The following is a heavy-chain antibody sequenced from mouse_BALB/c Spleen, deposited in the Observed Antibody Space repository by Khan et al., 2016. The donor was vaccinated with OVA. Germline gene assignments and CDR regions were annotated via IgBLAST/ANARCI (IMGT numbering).Heavy chain of an antibody. CDR3: ARTYGSDFDC. V-gene: IGHV1-20*02. J-gene: IGHJ2*01. CDR2: INPHIGET. D-gene: IGHD1-1*01. CDR1: GYSFTGYF. Sequence: VQLQQSGPELVKPGASVRISCKASGYSFTGYFMNWVMQSHGKSLEWIGRINPHIGETLYNQKFKDKATSTVDESSSTVHMELRSLASEDSAIYYCARTYGSDFDCWGQGTTLTVSS.